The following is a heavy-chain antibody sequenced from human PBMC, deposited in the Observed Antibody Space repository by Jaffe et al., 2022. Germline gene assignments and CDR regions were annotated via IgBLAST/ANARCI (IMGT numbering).Heavy chain of an antibody. Sequence: QVQLQQWGAGLLKPSETLSLTCAVYGGSFSGYYWSWIRQPPGKGLEWIGEINHSGSTNYNPSLKSRVTISVDTSKNQFSLKLSSVTAADTAVYYCARKRLRQWQDYWGQGTLVTVSS. J-gene: IGHJ4*02. CDR1: GGSFSGYY. V-gene: IGHV4-34*01. CDR3: ARKRLRQWQDY. D-gene: IGHD6-19*01. CDR2: INHSGST.